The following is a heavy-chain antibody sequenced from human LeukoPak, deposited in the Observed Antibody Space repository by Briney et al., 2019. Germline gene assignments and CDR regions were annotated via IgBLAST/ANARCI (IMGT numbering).Heavy chain of an antibody. V-gene: IGHV3-23*01. CDR3: AKDRTGGLLWFGESLNY. D-gene: IGHD3-10*01. Sequence: GGSLRLSCAASGFTFSSYAMSWVRQAPGKGLEWVSAISGSGGSTYYADSVKGRFTISRDNSKNTLYLQMNSLRAEDTAVYYCAKDRTGGLLWFGESLNYWGQGTLVTVSS. J-gene: IGHJ4*02. CDR1: GFTFSSYA. CDR2: ISGSGGST.